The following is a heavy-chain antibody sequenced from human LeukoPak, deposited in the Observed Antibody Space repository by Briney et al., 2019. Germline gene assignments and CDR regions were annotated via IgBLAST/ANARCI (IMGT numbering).Heavy chain of an antibody. CDR1: GGSITSSTYY. CDR3: ARVSSSSRPNFDY. CDR2: IYYSGNT. Sequence: SETLSLTCTVSGGSITSSTYYWGWIRQPPGKGLEWIGSIYYSGNTYYNPSLKSRVTISLDTSKNQFSLKLTSVTAADTAVYYCARVSSSSRPNFDYWGQGTLVTVPS. J-gene: IGHJ4*02. D-gene: IGHD6-6*01. V-gene: IGHV4-39*07.